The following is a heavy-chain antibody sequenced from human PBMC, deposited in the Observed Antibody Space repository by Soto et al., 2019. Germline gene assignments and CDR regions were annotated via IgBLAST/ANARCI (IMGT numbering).Heavy chain of an antibody. D-gene: IGHD3-9*01. Sequence: GGSLSISRAAFGFPFSSHAMSWVRQAPGKGLEWVSAISGSGGSTYYADSVKGRFTISRDNSKNTLYLQMNSLRAEDTAVYYCAKNVWGITIFGGMDVWGQGTTVTVSS. CDR3: AKNVWGITIFGGMDV. J-gene: IGHJ6*02. CDR1: GFPFSSHA. V-gene: IGHV3-23*01. CDR2: ISGSGGST.